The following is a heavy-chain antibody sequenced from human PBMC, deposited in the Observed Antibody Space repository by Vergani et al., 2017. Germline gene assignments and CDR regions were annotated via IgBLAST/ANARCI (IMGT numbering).Heavy chain of an antibody. CDR2: ISSSGNTI. D-gene: IGHD3-22*01. Sequence: EVQLVESGGGLVQPGGSLRLSCAASGFTFNSYEMNWVRQAPGKGLEWISYISSSGNTIYYADSVKGRFTISRDNAKNSLYLQMNSLRAEDTAVYYCARVKDSGYEYNCPDYWGQGTLVTVSS. J-gene: IGHJ4*02. CDR3: ARVKDSGYEYNCPDY. V-gene: IGHV3-48*03. CDR1: GFTFNSYE.